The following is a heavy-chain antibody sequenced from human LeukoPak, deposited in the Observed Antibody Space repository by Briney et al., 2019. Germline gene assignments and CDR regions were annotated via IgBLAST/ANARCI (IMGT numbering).Heavy chain of an antibody. Sequence: SVKVSCTASGYTFTSYGISWVRQAPGQGLEWMGRIIPILGIANYAQKFQGRVTITADKSTSTAYMELSSLRSEDTAVYYCARDLVRGVIGYYYGMDVWGQGTTVTVSS. CDR1: GYTFTSYG. CDR3: ARDLVRGVIGYYYGMDV. V-gene: IGHV1-69*04. D-gene: IGHD3-10*01. J-gene: IGHJ6*02. CDR2: IIPILGIA.